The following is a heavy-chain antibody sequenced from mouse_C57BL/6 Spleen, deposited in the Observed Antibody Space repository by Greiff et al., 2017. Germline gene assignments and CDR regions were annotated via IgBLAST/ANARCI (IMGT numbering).Heavy chain of an antibody. V-gene: IGHV5-6*02. Sequence: EVKLVESGGDLVKPGGSLKLSCAASGFTFSSYGMSWVRQTPDKRLEWVATISSGGSYTYYPDSVKGRFTISRDNAKNTLYLQMSSPKSEDTAMYYCARQTGTGWYFDVWGTGTTVTVSS. D-gene: IGHD4-1*01. CDR2: ISSGGSYT. CDR3: ARQTGTGWYFDV. CDR1: GFTFSSYG. J-gene: IGHJ1*03.